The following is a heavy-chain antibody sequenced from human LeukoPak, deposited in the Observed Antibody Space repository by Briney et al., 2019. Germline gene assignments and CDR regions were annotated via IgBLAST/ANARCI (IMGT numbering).Heavy chain of an antibody. V-gene: IGHV3-21*01. D-gene: IGHD1-26*01. Sequence: GGSLRLSCAASGFTFSSNSMNWVRQAPGKGLEWVSSISSSSNYIYYADSVKGRFTISRDNAKNSLYLQMNGLRAEDTAVYYCARGGVGAWRVPFDYWGQGTLVTVSS. CDR3: ARGGVGAWRVPFDY. J-gene: IGHJ4*02. CDR2: ISSSSNYI. CDR1: GFTFSSNS.